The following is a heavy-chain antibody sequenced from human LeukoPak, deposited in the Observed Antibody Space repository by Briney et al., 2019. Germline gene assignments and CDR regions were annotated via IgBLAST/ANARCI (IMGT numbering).Heavy chain of an antibody. V-gene: IGHV4-4*07. D-gene: IGHD3-10*01. J-gene: IGHJ5*02. CDR1: GGSISSYY. CDR2: IYGTVT. Sequence: SETLSLTCTVSGGSISSYYWSWIRQPAGKGLEWIGRIYGTVTTYNPSLVGRVTLSVDTSNNHFSLKLRSVTAADTAIYYCARDSGTTGEVKFGPWGQGTLVTVSS. CDR3: ARDSGTTGEVKFGP.